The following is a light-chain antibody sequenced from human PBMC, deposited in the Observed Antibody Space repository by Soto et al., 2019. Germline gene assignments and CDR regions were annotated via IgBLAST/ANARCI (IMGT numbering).Light chain of an antibody. CDR3: QAYDYSLTASV. V-gene: IGLV1-40*01. J-gene: IGLJ3*02. CDR1: RSNLGAGYD. CDR2: GNR. Sequence: QSVLTPPPSVSGAPGQRVTISCTGHRSNLGAGYDVHWYQQLPGAAPKLVIFGNRNRPSGVPERFSGSKSGTSASLAITGLQAEDEADYYCQAYDYSLTASVFGGGTQLTVL.